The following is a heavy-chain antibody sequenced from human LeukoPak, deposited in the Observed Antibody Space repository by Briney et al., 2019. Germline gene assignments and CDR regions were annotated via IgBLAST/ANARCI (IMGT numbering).Heavy chain of an antibody. CDR3: ARDALGGRTKFDS. V-gene: IGHV3-74*01. CDR1: GFTFSSHW. J-gene: IGHJ4*01. Sequence: GGSLRLSCVASGFTFSSHWMHWVRQGPGKGLMWVSRINGDGSRIHYGDSVKGRFTISRDNAKNTLYLQMTSLRGDDTAIYFCARDALGGRTKFDSWGHGSLVTVSS. D-gene: IGHD3-16*01. CDR2: INGDGSRI.